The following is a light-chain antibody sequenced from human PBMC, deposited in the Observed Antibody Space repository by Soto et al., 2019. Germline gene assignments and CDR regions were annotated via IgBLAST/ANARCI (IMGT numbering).Light chain of an antibody. Sequence: DIVMTQSPDSLAVSLGERATINCKSSQSVLYSSNNKNYLAWYQQKPGQPPKLLIYWASTRESGVPDRFGGSGSGTDFTLTISCLQAEDVAVYYCQQYYSTLWTFGQGTKVEIK. CDR3: QQYYSTLWT. CDR1: QSVLYSSNNKNY. CDR2: WAS. J-gene: IGKJ1*01. V-gene: IGKV4-1*01.